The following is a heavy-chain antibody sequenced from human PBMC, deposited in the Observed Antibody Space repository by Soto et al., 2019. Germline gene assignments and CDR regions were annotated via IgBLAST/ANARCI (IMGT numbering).Heavy chain of an antibody. CDR2: IYYSGST. J-gene: IGHJ5*02. V-gene: IGHV4-30-4*01. CDR1: GGSIRSGDYY. D-gene: IGHD3-10*01. CDR3: ARGPNYYNSARGWFDP. Sequence: SETLSLTCTVSGGSIRSGDYYWSWIRQPPGKGLEWIGYIYYSGSTYYNPSLKSRVIISVDTSKNQFSLKLSSVTAADTAVYYCARGPNYYNSARGWFDPWGQGTLVTVS.